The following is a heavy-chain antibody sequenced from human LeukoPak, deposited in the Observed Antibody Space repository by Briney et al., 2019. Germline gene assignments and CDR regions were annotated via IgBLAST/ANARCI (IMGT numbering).Heavy chain of an antibody. D-gene: IGHD4-23*01. J-gene: IGHJ6*03. V-gene: IGHV4-34*01. CDR3: ARVRWNTYYYYYYYMDV. Sequence: SETLSLTCAVYGGSFSGYYWSWIRQPPGKGLEWIGEINHSGSTNYNPSLKSRVTISVDTPKNQFSLKLSSVTAADTAVYYCARVRWNTYYYYYYYMDVWGKGTTVTVSS. CDR1: GGSFSGYY. CDR2: INHSGST.